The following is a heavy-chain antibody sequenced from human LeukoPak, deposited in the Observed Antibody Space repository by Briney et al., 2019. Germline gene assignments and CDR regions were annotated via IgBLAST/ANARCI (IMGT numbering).Heavy chain of an antibody. CDR3: ASHTVSLDY. J-gene: IGHJ4*02. CDR1: GGSISSHNW. D-gene: IGHD4-11*01. CDR2: IYHSEST. V-gene: IGHV4-4*02. Sequence: SETLSLTCAVSGGSISSHNWWTWVRQSPGKGLEWIGEIYHSESTNYNPSLKSRVTISIDKSKNQFSLTLNSMTAADTAMYYCASHTVSLDYWGQGALVTVSS.